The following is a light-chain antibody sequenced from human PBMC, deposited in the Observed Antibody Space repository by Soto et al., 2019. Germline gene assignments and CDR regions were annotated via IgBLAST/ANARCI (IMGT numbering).Light chain of an antibody. CDR3: QQYGSSPPWT. CDR2: GAS. Sequence: EIVLTQSPGTLSLSPGERATLSCRASQSVSSSYLAWYQQKPGQAPRLLIYGASSRATAIQDRFSGSGSGTDFTLTISRLEPEDFAVYYCQQYGSSPPWTFGQGIKVEIK. V-gene: IGKV3-20*01. J-gene: IGKJ1*01. CDR1: QSVSSSY.